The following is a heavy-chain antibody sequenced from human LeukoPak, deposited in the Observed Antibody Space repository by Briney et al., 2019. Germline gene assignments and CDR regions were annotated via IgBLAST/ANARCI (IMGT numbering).Heavy chain of an antibody. CDR2: ISYDGSNK. CDR1: GFTFSNAY. J-gene: IGHJ4*02. V-gene: IGHV3-30*03. Sequence: GGSLRLSCAASGFTFSNAYMNWVRQAPGKGLEWVAVISYDGSNKYYADSVKGRFTIPRDNSKNTLYLQMNSLRAEDTAVYYCYTYYYDSSGYYNFDYWGQGTLVTVSS. CDR3: YTYYYDSSGYYNFDY. D-gene: IGHD3-22*01.